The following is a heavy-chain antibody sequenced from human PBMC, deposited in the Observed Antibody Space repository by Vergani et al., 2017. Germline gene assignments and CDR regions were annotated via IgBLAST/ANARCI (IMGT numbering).Heavy chain of an antibody. CDR3: ARAGPYDSSGTFDY. V-gene: IGHV4-34*01. J-gene: IGHJ4*02. Sequence: QVQLQQWGAGLLKPSETLSLTCAVYGGSFSGYYWSWIRQPPGKGLEWIGEINHSGSTNYNPSLKSRVTISVDTSKNQFSLKLSSVTAADTAVYYCARAGPYDSSGTFDYWGQGTLVTVSS. CDR2: INHSGST. D-gene: IGHD3-22*01. CDR1: GGSFSGYY.